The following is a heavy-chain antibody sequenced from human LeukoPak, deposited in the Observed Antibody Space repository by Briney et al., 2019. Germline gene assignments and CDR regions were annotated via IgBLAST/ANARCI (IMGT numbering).Heavy chain of an antibody. J-gene: IGHJ3*02. CDR1: GGSISSYY. D-gene: IGHD2-15*01. Sequence: SETLSLTCTVSGGSISSYYWSWIRQPPGKGLEWIGYIYYSGSTNYNPSLKSRVTISVDTSKNQFSLKLSSVTAADTAVYYCARYTGLRIGDIWGQGTMVTVSS. CDR3: ARYTGLRIGDI. V-gene: IGHV4-59*08. CDR2: IYYSGST.